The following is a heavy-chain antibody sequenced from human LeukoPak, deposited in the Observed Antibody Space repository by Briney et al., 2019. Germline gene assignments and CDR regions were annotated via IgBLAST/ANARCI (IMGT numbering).Heavy chain of an antibody. CDR3: ARERGIVVVPAAITDAFDI. J-gene: IGHJ3*02. Sequence: SETLSLTCTVSGGSISSYYWSWIRQPAGKGLEWIGRIYTSGSTNYNPSLKSRVTMSVDTSKNQFSLKLSSVTAADTAVYYCARERGIVVVPAAITDAFDIWGQGTMVTVSS. D-gene: IGHD2-2*01. CDR2: IYTSGST. CDR1: GGSISSYY. V-gene: IGHV4-4*07.